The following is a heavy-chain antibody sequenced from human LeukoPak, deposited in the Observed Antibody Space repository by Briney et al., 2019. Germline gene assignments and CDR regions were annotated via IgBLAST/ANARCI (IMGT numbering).Heavy chain of an antibody. CDR1: GDSISSYY. CDR2: IYYSGSP. J-gene: IGHJ5*02. Sequence: SETLSLTCTVSGDSISSYYWSWIRQPPGKGLEWIGYIYYSGSPSYNPSLKSRVTISVDTSKNQFSLKLSSVTAADTAVYYCARHRRATDWFDPWGQGTLVTVSS. V-gene: IGHV4-59*08. CDR3: ARHRRATDWFDP.